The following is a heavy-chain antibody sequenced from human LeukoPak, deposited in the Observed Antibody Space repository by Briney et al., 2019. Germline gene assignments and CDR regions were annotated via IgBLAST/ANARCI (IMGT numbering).Heavy chain of an antibody. J-gene: IGHJ3*02. CDR2: IYPYSGDT. Sequence: ASVKVSCKASGYTFTPYYIHWVRQAPGQGLEWMGWIYPYSGDTNYAQNFQGRVTMTRDTSISTAYMELSSLKSDDTAVYYCARDRNSGSSLDIWGQGTMLTVSS. CDR3: ARDRNSGSSLDI. V-gene: IGHV1-2*02. CDR1: GYTFTPYY. D-gene: IGHD6-6*01.